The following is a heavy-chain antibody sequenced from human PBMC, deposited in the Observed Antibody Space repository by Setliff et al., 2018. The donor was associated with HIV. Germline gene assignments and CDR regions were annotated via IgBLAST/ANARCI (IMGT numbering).Heavy chain of an antibody. CDR3: ARRAGSDYFTRFDY. D-gene: IGHD3-10*01. Sequence: PSETLSLTCAVYGGSFSGYYWSWIRQPPGKRLEWIGESDHIGTTNYNPSLKSRITISVDRSKNQFSLKLTSVTAADTAAYFCARRAGSDYFTRFDYWGQGTLVTVSS. CDR2: SDHIGTT. V-gene: IGHV4-34*01. J-gene: IGHJ4*02. CDR1: GGSFSGYY.